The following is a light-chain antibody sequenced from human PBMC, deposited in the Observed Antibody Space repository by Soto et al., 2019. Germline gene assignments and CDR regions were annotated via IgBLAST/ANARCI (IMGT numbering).Light chain of an antibody. CDR2: VAS. V-gene: IGKV3-15*01. Sequence: EIVMTQSPATLSVSPGERATLSCRSSQTIRNNLAWYQQKPGQAPRLLIYVASTRVTDIPARFSGSGSGTDFTLTISSLQSEDFAFYYCQQYNSWPLTFGGGTNVEIK. CDR3: QQYNSWPLT. J-gene: IGKJ4*01. CDR1: QTIRNN.